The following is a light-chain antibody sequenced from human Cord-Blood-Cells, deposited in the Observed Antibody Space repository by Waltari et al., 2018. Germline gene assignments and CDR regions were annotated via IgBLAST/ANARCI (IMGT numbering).Light chain of an antibody. CDR2: DVS. V-gene: IGLV2-14*01. J-gene: IGLJ3*02. Sequence: QSALTQPASVSGSPGQSITISCTGTSSDVGGYNHVSWYQQHPGKAPKLMIYDVSKRPSGVSNRFSGSKSGNTASLTISGLQAEDEADYYCSSYTSSSTSWVFGGGTKLTVL. CDR1: SSDVGGYNH. CDR3: SSYTSSSTSWV.